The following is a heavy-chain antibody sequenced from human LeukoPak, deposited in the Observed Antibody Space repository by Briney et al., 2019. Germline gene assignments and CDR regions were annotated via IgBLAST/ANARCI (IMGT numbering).Heavy chain of an antibody. CDR3: ARSGFYNTGWAHFDS. J-gene: IGHJ4*02. Sequence: KPSETLSLTCTVSGGSMTNYYWTWIRQPPGKGLEWIGYIYYSGSTNYNPSLMSQVTISVDTSKNHFSLRLSSVTAADTAVYYCARSGFYNTGWAHFDSWGQGALVTVSS. D-gene: IGHD6-19*01. V-gene: IGHV4-59*08. CDR1: GGSMTNYY. CDR2: IYYSGST.